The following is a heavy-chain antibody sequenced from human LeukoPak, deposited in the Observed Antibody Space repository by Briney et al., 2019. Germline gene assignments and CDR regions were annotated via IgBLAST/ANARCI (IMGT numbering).Heavy chain of an antibody. CDR2: INHSGST. CDR3: ARRYSPNWFDP. V-gene: IGHV4-34*01. CDR1: GGSFSGYY. J-gene: IGHJ5*02. Sequence: PSETLSLTCAVYGGSFSGYYCSWIRQPPGKGLEWIGEINHSGSTNYNPSLKSRVTISVDTSKNQFSLKLSSVTAADTAVYYCARRYSPNWFDPWGQGTMVTVSS. D-gene: IGHD6-13*01.